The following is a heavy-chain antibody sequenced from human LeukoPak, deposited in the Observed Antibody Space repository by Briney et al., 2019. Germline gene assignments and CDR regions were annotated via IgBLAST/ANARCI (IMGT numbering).Heavy chain of an antibody. CDR2: IYYSGST. CDR1: GGSISSYY. D-gene: IGHD3-10*01. CDR3: AREDIWFGELSGFDP. J-gene: IGHJ5*02. Sequence: SETLCLICTVSGGSISSYYWSWIRQPPGKGLEWIGYIYYSGSTNYNPSLKSRVTISGDTSKNQCSLKLSSVTAADTAVYYCAREDIWFGELSGFDPWGQGTLVTVSS. V-gene: IGHV4-59*01.